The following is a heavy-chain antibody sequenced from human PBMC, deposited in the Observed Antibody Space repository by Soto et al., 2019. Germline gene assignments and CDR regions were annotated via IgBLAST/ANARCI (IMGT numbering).Heavy chain of an antibody. Sequence: SETLSLTCTVSGGSIYRSGYHWGWIRQPPGRGLEWIGNIDYNGVTYSNPSLKSRVTISRDTSRNQFSLKLTSVTAADTALYYCGKVLVGATGHTDSDSWGPGTLVTVSS. J-gene: IGHJ4*02. V-gene: IGHV4-39*01. CDR3: GKVLVGATGHTDSDS. D-gene: IGHD2-15*01. CDR2: IDYNGVT. CDR1: GGSIYRSGYH.